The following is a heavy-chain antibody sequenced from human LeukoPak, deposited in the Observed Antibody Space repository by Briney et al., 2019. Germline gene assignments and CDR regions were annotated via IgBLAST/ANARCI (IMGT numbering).Heavy chain of an antibody. CDR3: ARVPSSAHQLFSSDY. D-gene: IGHD3-10*01. CDR2: ISAYDGET. V-gene: IGHV1-18*01. CDR1: GYSFNNYG. J-gene: IGHJ4*02. Sequence: ASVKVSCKASGYSFNNYGISWVRQAPGQGLEWMGWISAYDGETRYKQNLQGRVTMTTDTSTSTAYMELTSLTTDDTAVYYCARVPSSAHQLFSSDYWGQGTLVTVSS.